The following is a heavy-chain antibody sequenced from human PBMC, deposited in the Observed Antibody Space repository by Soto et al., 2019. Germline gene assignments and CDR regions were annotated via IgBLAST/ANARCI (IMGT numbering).Heavy chain of an antibody. Sequence: SETLSLTCAVSGGSIISSTCWILIRPPPGKGLEWIGEIYQNGGTNYSPSLRSRVTLSVDKSKNQFSLRLNSATAADTAVYYCASPWGSFLTVRADALDIWGQGTMVTVSS. CDR3: ASPWGSFLTVRADALDI. D-gene: IGHD3-9*01. CDR2: IYQNGGT. CDR1: GGSIISSTC. V-gene: IGHV4-4*02. J-gene: IGHJ3*02.